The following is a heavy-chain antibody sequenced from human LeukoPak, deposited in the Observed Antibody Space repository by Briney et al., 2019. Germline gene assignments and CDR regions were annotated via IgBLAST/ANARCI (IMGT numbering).Heavy chain of an antibody. D-gene: IGHD3-10*01. J-gene: IGHJ6*03. CDR1: GGSISSGSYY. V-gene: IGHV4-61*02. CDR2: IYTTGST. Sequence: SETLSLTCTVSGGSISSGSYYWSWLRQPAGKGLEWIGRIYTTGSTNYNPSLKSRVTISVDTSKNQFSLRLSSVTAADTAVYYCARVSFGSGYYNYMDVWGKGTTVTVSS. CDR3: ARVSFGSGYYNYMDV.